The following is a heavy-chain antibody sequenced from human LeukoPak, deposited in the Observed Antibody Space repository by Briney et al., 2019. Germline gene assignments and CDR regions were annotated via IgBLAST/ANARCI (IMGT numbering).Heavy chain of an antibody. CDR3: ASDFSGTYYHFDY. CDR1: GGSISSSAYY. J-gene: IGHJ4*02. CDR2: LYYTGST. D-gene: IGHD1-26*01. V-gene: IGHV4-39*01. Sequence: SETLSLTCTVSGGSISSSAYYWGGIRQPPGRGLEWIGSLYYTGSTYYNPSLKSRVTISVDTSKNQFSLNLSSVTAADTAVYYCASDFSGTYYHFDYWGQGSRVSVSS.